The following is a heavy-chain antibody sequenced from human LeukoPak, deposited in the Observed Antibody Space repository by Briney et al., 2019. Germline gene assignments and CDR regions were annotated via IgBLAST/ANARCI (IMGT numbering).Heavy chain of an antibody. J-gene: IGHJ4*02. D-gene: IGHD3-10*02. V-gene: IGHV3-7*01. CDR1: GFTFDDYA. Sequence: PGGSLRLSCAASGFTFDDYAMHWVRQAPGKGLEWVANIRQDGSEKYYVDSVKGRFTISRDNAKNSLYLEMNSLRAEDTAVYYCATMVGLGSVFSINYFDYWGEGTLVTVSS. CDR3: ATMVGLGSVFSINYFDY. CDR2: IRQDGSEK.